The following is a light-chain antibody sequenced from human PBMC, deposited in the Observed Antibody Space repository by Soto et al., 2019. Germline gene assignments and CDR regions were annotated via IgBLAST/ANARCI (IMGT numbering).Light chain of an antibody. Sequence: QSALTQPASVSGSPGQSIXXXXXXXXXXVXGYNYVSWYQQHPGKAPKLMIYDVSNRPSGVSNRFSGSKSGNTASLTISGLQAEDEADYYCSSYTSSSTVVFGGGTKVTVL. J-gene: IGLJ2*01. CDR1: XXXVXGYNY. CDR3: SSYTSSSTVV. CDR2: DVS. V-gene: IGLV2-14*01.